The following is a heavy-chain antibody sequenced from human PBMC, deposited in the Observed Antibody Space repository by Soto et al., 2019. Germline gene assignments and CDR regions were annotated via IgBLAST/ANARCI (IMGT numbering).Heavy chain of an antibody. D-gene: IGHD2-15*01. CDR2: ISGSGGST. CDR3: AKDQRYCSGGSCHTLGRYYFDY. CDR1: GFTFSSYA. Sequence: GGSLRLSCAASGFTFSSYAMYWVRQAPGKGLEWVSAISGSGGSTYYADSVKGRFTISRDNSKNTLYLQMNSLRAEDTAVYYCAKDQRYCSGGSCHTLGRYYFDYWGQGTPVTVSS. V-gene: IGHV3-23*01. J-gene: IGHJ4*02.